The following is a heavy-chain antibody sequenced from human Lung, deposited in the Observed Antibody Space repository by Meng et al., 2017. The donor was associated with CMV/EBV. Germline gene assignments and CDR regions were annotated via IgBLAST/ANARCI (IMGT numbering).Heavy chain of an antibody. CDR2: IDPNSGGT. V-gene: IGHV1-2*02. J-gene: IGHJ4*02. CDR3: ARTYCSGGSCSSIFDY. D-gene: IGHD2-15*01. CDR1: GYAFTGYY. Sequence: SGYAFTGYYMRWVRQAPGQGLEWMGWIDPNSGGTNYAQKFQGRVTMTRDTSISTAYMELSRLRSDDTAVYYCARTYCSGGSCSSIFDYWGQGTLVTVSS.